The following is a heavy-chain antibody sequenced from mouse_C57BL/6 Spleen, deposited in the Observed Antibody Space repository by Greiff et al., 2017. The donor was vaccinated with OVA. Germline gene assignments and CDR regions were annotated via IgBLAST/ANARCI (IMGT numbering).Heavy chain of an antibody. CDR1: GYTFTNYW. V-gene: IGHV1-63*01. CDR3: ATAQASPFDY. Sequence: QVQLQQSGAELVRPGTSVKMSCKASGYTFTNYWIGWAKQRPGHGLEWIGDIYPGGGYTNYNEKFKGKATLTADKSSSTAYMQFRSLTSEDSAIYYCATAQASPFDYWGQGTTLTVSS. D-gene: IGHD3-2*02. CDR2: IYPGGGYT. J-gene: IGHJ2*01.